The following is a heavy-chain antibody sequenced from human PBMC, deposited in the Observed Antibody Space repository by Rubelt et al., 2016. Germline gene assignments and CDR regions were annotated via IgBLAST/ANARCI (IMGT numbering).Heavy chain of an antibody. J-gene: IGHJ6*02. Sequence: QVQLQESGPGLVKPSETLSLTCAVYGGSFSGYYWSWIRQPPGKGLEWIGEINHSGSTNYNPSLKSRVTISVNTSKNQFALELSAVTAADTAVYYCAVGRSGWYMGYYYYGMDVWGQGTTVTVSS. V-gene: IGHV4-34*01. D-gene: IGHD6-19*01. CDR3: AVGRSGWYMGYYYYGMDV. CDR2: INHSGST. CDR1: GGSFSGYY.